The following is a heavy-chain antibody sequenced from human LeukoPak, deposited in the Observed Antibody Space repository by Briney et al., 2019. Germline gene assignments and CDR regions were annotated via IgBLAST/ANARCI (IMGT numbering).Heavy chain of an antibody. J-gene: IGHJ3*02. Sequence: ASVKVSCKASGYTFTSYYMNWVRQATGQGLEWMGWMNPNSGNTGYAQKFQGRVTITRNTSISTAYMELSSMKSEDTAVYCCALSLVVMQNAFDIWGQGTMVTVSS. CDR3: ALSLVVMQNAFDI. CDR1: GYTFTSYY. V-gene: IGHV1-8*03. CDR2: MNPNSGNT. D-gene: IGHD3-22*01.